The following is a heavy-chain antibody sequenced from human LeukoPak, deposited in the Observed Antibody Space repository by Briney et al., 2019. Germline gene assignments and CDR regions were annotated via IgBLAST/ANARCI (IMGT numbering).Heavy chain of an antibody. V-gene: IGHV3-74*01. CDR3: ARGATWNDVNY. J-gene: IGHJ4*02. D-gene: IGHD1-1*01. CDR2: INSDGSST. CDR1: GFTFSSYW. Sequence: QPGGSLRLSCAASGFTFSSYWMHWVRQAPGKGLVWVSRINSDGSSTSYADSVKGRFTISRDNDKNTLYLQMNSLRAEDTAVYYCARGATWNDVNYWGQGTLVTVSS.